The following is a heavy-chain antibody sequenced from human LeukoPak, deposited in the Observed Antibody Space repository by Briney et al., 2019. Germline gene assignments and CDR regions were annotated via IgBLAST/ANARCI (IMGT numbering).Heavy chain of an antibody. Sequence: SGTLSLTCTVSGATFDHFFRSWIRQPPGKGLEWIGYVYYSGSTDYNSALKSRLTITAETSKNQFSLKLRSVTAADTARHYCASHRRSHGSEYWGQGTRVHV. V-gene: IGHV4-59*08. CDR2: VYYSGST. CDR3: ASHRRSHGSEY. J-gene: IGHJ4*02. CDR1: GATFDHFF. D-gene: IGHD3-10*01.